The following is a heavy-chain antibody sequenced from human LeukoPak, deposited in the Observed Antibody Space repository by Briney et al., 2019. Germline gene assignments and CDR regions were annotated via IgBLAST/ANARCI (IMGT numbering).Heavy chain of an antibody. CDR3: ATGVQTYYDILTGMIPVWFDP. CDR1: GYTFTGYY. D-gene: IGHD3-9*01. Sequence: ASVKVSCKASGYTFTGYYMHWVQQAPGKGLEWMGLVDPEDGETIYAEKFQGRVTITADTSTDTAYMELSSLRSEDTAVYYCATGVQTYYDILTGMIPVWFDPWGQGTLVTVSS. V-gene: IGHV1-69-2*01. J-gene: IGHJ5*02. CDR2: VDPEDGET.